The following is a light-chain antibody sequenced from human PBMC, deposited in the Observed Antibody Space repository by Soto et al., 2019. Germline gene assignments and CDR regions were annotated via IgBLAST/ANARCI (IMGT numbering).Light chain of an antibody. CDR1: QSVSRN. CDR2: DAS. Sequence: EIVMTQSPATLSVSPGERATLSCRASQSVSRNLAWYQQKPGQAPRLLIYDASNRASGIPARFSGSGSGTDFTLTISSLDPEDFAVYYCQQRSNWPPVTFGGGTKVDIK. V-gene: IGKV3-11*01. CDR3: QQRSNWPPVT. J-gene: IGKJ4*01.